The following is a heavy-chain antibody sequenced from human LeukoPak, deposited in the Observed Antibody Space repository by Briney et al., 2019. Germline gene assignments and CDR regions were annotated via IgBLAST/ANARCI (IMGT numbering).Heavy chain of an antibody. Sequence: PGGSLRLSCAASGFTFDDYDLSWVRQVPGKGLEWVSYVNWNGASTGYADSVKGRFTLSRDNAKNSLYLQMNSLRAEDTAVYYCARGTYSSGWYMPEWGQGTLVTVSS. D-gene: IGHD6-19*01. CDR2: VNWNGAST. V-gene: IGHV3-20*04. J-gene: IGHJ4*02. CDR1: GFTFDDYD. CDR3: ARGTYSSGWYMPE.